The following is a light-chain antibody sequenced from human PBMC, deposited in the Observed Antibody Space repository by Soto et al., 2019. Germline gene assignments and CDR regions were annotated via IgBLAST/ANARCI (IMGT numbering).Light chain of an antibody. J-gene: IGKJ5*01. CDR3: QHRTNWPLT. Sequence: EIVLTQSPGTLSLSPGERATLSCRASQTISSNYLAWYQQKPGQAPRLLIYGASRRAAGFPDRFSGSGSETDFTLTISSLEPEDIAVYYCQHRTNWPLTFGQGTRLEIK. V-gene: IGKV3D-20*02. CDR1: QTISSNY. CDR2: GAS.